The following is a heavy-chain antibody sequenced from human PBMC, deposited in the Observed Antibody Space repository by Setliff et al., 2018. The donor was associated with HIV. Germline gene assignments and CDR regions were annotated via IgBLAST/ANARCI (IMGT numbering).Heavy chain of an antibody. D-gene: IGHD3-10*01. CDR3: VRDGPPRAAFDV. V-gene: IGHV3-7*03. CDR1: GFTFSSYW. J-gene: IGHJ3*01. Sequence: GESLKISCAASGFTFSSYWMSWVRQAPGKGLEWVANIKQDGSEKYHVDSVKGRFTISRDNAKNSLYLQMNSLRAEDTAVYYCVRDGPPRAAFDVWGRGTMVTVSS. CDR2: IKQDGSEK.